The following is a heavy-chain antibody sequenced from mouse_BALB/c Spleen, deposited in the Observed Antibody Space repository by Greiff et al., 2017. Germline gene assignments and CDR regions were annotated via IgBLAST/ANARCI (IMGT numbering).Heavy chain of an antibody. CDR2: ISSGGSYT. J-gene: IGHJ4*01. V-gene: IGHV5-6-4*01. Sequence: EVMLVESGGGLVKPGGSLKLSCAASGFTFSSYAMSWVRQSPEKRLEWVAEISSGGSYTYYPDSVKGRFTISRDNAKNTLYLQMSSLKSEDTAMYYCTRDGYYYGMDYWGQGTSVTVSS. CDR1: GFTFSSYA. CDR3: TRDGYYYGMDY.